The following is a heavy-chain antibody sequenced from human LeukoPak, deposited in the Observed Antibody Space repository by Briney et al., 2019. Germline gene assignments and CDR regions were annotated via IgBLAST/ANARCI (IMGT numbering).Heavy chain of an antibody. V-gene: IGHV3-21*01. Sequence: PGGALRLSCAASVFTFSNFAMTWVRQAPGKGLEWVSSIVGSSSTYYADSLKGRFTISRDNAKNSLYLQMNSLRAEDTAVYYCAGIGAGSSRDYWGQGTLSPSPQ. CDR3: AGIGAGSSRDY. CDR1: VFTFSNFA. CDR2: IVGSSST. J-gene: IGHJ4*02. D-gene: IGHD6-13*01.